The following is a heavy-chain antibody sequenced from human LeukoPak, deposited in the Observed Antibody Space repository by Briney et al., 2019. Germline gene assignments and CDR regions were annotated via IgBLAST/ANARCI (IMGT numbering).Heavy chain of an antibody. CDR2: ISSSSSTI. CDR3: ARRHGSGSYLRVSYYMDV. D-gene: IGHD3-10*01. Sequence: PGGSLRLSCAASGFTFSSYWMNWVRQAPGKGLEWVSYISSSSSTIYYADSVKGRFTISRDNAKNSLYLQMNSLRAEDTAVYYCARRHGSGSYLRVSYYMDVWGKGTTVTVSS. CDR1: GFTFSSYW. V-gene: IGHV3-48*01. J-gene: IGHJ6*03.